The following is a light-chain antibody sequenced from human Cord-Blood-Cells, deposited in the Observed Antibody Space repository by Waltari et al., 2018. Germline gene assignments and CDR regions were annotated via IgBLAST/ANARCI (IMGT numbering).Light chain of an antibody. J-gene: IGKJ2*01. Sequence: VLTQSPRTLSLSPRERATLSCRASQSVSSSYLAWYQQKPGQAPRLLIYGASSRATGIPDRFSGSGSGTDFTLTISRLEPEDFAVYYCQQYGSSPPYTFGQGTKLEIK. V-gene: IGKV3-20*01. CDR3: QQYGSSPPYT. CDR2: GAS. CDR1: QSVSSSY.